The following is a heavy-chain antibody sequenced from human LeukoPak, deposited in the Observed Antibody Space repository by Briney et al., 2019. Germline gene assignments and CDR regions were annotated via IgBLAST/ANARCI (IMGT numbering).Heavy chain of an antibody. V-gene: IGHV3-30*04. J-gene: IGHJ6*03. Sequence: GGSLRLSCVASGFTFSDYAIHWVRRAPGKGLEWVSVISSDGSNKYYADSVKGRFTISRDNAKNSLYLQMNSLRAEDTAVYYCARYVVPFALPHYYYYMDVWGKGTTVTISS. CDR2: ISSDGSNK. D-gene: IGHD2-2*02. CDR3: ARYVVPFALPHYYYYMDV. CDR1: GFTFSDYA.